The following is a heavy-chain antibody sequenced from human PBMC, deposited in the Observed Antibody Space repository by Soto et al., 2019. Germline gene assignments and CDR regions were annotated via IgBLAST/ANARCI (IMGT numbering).Heavy chain of an antibody. V-gene: IGHV1-18*01. J-gene: IGHJ5*02. D-gene: IGHD6-13*01. CDR1: GYTFTRYG. CDR2: SSAYNGNT. CDR3: AREYSRNNWFDP. Sequence: ASVQVSCKGSGYTFTRYGIIWVRPAPGQWLEWMGWSSAYNGNTNYAQTLQGRVTMTTDTSTSTAYMELRSLRSDDTAVYYCAREYSRNNWFDPWGQGTLVTVSS.